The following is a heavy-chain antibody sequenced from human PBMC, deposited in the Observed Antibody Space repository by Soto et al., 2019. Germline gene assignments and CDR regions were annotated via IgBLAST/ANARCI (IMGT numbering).Heavy chain of an antibody. CDR3: ARDILMADAFDI. Sequence: GGSLRLSCAASGFTFSSYAMHWVRQAPGKGLEWVAVISYDGSNKYYADSVKGRFTISRDNSKNSLYLQMNSLRAEDTAVYYCARDILMADAFDIWGQGTMVTVSS. CDR2: ISYDGSNK. D-gene: IGHD2-15*01. CDR1: GFTFSSYA. V-gene: IGHV3-30-3*01. J-gene: IGHJ3*02.